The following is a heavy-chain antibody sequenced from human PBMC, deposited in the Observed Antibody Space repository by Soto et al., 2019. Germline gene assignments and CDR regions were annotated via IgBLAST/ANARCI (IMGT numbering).Heavy chain of an antibody. Sequence: QLQLQESGPGLVKPSETLSLTCTVSGGSISSSSYYWGWIRQPPGKGLEWIGSIYYSGSTYYNPSLKSRVTIPVDTSKNQFSLKRSSVTAADTAVYYCASGNYYDSSGYYYEMFDYWGQGTLVTVSS. D-gene: IGHD3-22*01. CDR2: IYYSGST. V-gene: IGHV4-39*01. CDR3: ASGNYYDSSGYYYEMFDY. CDR1: GGSISSSSYY. J-gene: IGHJ4*02.